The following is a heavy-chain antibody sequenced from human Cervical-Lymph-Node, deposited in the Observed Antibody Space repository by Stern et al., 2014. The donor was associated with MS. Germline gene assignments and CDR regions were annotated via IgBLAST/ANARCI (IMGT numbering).Heavy chain of an antibody. CDR3: ARGGRYSGSYEGGFDY. D-gene: IGHD1-26*01. J-gene: IGHJ4*02. Sequence: QVQLVQSGAEVKKPGASVKVSCKASGYTFTSYYIHWVRQAPGQGLEWMGIINPSSGSTSYAQKFQGRFTMTRDTSTSTVYMELSSLRSDDTAVYYCARGGRYSGSYEGGFDYWGQGTLVTVSS. CDR1: GYTFTSYY. V-gene: IGHV1-46*01. CDR2: INPSSGST.